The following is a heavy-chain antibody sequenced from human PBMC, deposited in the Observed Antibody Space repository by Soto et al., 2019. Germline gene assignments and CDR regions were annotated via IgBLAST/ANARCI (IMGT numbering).Heavy chain of an antibody. Sequence: QVQLVESGGGVVQPGRSLRLSCAASGFTFSSYAMHWVRQAPGKGLEWVAVISYDGSNKYYADSVKGRFTISRDNSKNTLYLQMNSLRAEDTAVYYCARGITSVTTPLDFDWWGQGTLVTVSS. CDR3: ARGITSVTTPLDFDW. CDR1: GFTFSSYA. V-gene: IGHV3-30-3*01. D-gene: IGHD4-17*01. CDR2: ISYDGSNK. J-gene: IGHJ4*02.